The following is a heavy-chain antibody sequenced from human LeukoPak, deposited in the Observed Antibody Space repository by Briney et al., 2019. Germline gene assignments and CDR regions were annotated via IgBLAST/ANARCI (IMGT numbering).Heavy chain of an antibody. D-gene: IGHD6-13*01. CDR2: IYYSGST. V-gene: IGHV4-39*01. CDR3: ATVSSSWKVDY. CDR1: GGSISSSSYY. Sequence: SETLSLTCTVSGGSISSSSYYWRWIRQPPGKGLEWIGSIYYSGSTYYNPSLKSRVIISVDTSKNQFSLKLSSVTAADTAVYYCATVSSSWKVDYWGRGTLVTVSS. J-gene: IGHJ4*02.